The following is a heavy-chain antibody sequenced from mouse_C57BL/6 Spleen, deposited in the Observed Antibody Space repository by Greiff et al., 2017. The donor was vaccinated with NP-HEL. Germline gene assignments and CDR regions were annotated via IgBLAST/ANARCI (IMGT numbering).Heavy chain of an antibody. J-gene: IGHJ1*01. CDR1: GYTFTDYY. D-gene: IGHD2-4*01. CDR2: INPNNGGT. Sequence: EVQLQQSGPELVKPGASVKISCKASGYTFTDYYMNWVKQSHGKSLEWIGDINPNNGGTSYNQKFKGKATLTVDKSSSTAYMGLRSLTSEDSAVYYCARHDYDVGYFDVWGQGTTVTVSS. V-gene: IGHV1-26*01. CDR3: ARHDYDVGYFDV.